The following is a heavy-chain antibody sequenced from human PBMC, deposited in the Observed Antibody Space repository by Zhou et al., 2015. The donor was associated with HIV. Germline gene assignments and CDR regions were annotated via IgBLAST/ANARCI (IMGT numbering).Heavy chain of an antibody. CDR3: ARAPAWEYSGYDYEPESYYYYMDV. CDR1: GGTFSSYA. Sequence: QVQLVQSGAEVKKPGSSVKVSCKASGGTFSSYAISWVRQAPGQGLEWMGGIIPIFGTANYAQKFQGRVTITADESTSTAYMELSSLRSEDTAVYYCARAPAWEYSGYDYEPESYYYYMDVWGKGTTVTVSS. J-gene: IGHJ6*03. V-gene: IGHV1-69*01. CDR2: IIPIFGTA. D-gene: IGHD5-12*01.